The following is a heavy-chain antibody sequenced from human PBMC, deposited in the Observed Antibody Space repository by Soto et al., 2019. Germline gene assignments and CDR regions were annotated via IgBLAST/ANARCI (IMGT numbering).Heavy chain of an antibody. CDR2: IFYSGST. V-gene: IGHV4-30-4*01. D-gene: IGHD3-3*01. J-gene: IGHJ5*02. CDR1: GGSISSGDYY. CDR3: ARGRCLEWLLSGWFDP. Sequence: SGTLSLTCTVSGGSISSGDYYWSWIRQPPGKGLEWIGYIFYSGSTYYNPSLKSRVTISVDTSKNQFSLKLTSVTAADTAVYYCARGRCLEWLLSGWFDPWGQGTLVTVSS.